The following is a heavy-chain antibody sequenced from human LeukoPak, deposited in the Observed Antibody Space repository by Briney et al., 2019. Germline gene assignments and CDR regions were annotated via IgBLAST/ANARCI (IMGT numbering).Heavy chain of an antibody. CDR3: AKDLVSDSTAFDI. V-gene: IGHV3-30*02. D-gene: IGHD2/OR15-2a*01. Sequence: GGSLRLSCAASGFTFSSYGMHWVRQAPGKGLEWVAFIRYDGSNKYYADSVKGRFTISRDNSKNTLYLQMNSLRAEDTAVYYCAKDLVSDSTAFDIWGQGTMVTVSS. CDR2: IRYDGSNK. J-gene: IGHJ3*02. CDR1: GFTFSSYG.